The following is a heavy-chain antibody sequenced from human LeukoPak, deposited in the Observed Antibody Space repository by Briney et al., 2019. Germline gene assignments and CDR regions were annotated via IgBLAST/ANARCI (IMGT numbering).Heavy chain of an antibody. CDR1: GFIFSDYH. J-gene: IGHJ4*02. V-gene: IGHV3-11*04. D-gene: IGHD2-2*01. Sequence: GGSLRLSCAASGFIFSDYHMSWFRQAPGKGLEWVSHISGSGSNIYYADSVKGRFTISRDNAKNSLYLQMNSLRAEDTAVYYCARDLEWDIVVVPAAVDFDYWGQGTLVTVSS. CDR2: ISGSGSNI. CDR3: ARDLEWDIVVVPAAVDFDY.